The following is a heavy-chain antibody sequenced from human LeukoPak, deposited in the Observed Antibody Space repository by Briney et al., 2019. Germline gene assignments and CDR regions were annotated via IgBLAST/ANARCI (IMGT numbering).Heavy chain of an antibody. D-gene: IGHD6-19*01. CDR1: GFTFSSYG. CDR2: IRYDGSIT. J-gene: IGHJ4*02. V-gene: IGHV3-30*02. CDR3: AKQWAVAGNRVPTIDY. Sequence: GGSLGLSCAASGFTFSSYGMYWVRQAPGKGLEWVAFIRYDGSITHYADSVKGRFTISRDNSKNTLYLQMNSLRPEDTAMYYCAKQWAVAGNRVPTIDYWGQGTLVTVSS.